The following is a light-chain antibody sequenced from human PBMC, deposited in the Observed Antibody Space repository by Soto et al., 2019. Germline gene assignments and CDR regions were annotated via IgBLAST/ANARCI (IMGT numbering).Light chain of an antibody. J-gene: IGKJ1*01. Sequence: EIVLTQSPGTLSLSPGERATLSCRASQSVSSSFLAWYQQKPGQAPRLLIYGASSRATAIPDRFSGSGSGTDFTLTISRLEPEDFAVYYCHQYGSSPATFGQGTKVDIK. CDR2: GAS. V-gene: IGKV3-20*01. CDR1: QSVSSSF. CDR3: HQYGSSPAT.